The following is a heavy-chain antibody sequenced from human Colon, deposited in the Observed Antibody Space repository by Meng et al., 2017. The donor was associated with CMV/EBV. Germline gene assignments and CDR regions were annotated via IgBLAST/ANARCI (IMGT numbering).Heavy chain of an antibody. CDR1: GGSINNNAFY. CDR2: IFHSGAT. J-gene: IGHJ4*02. D-gene: IGHD1-26*01. V-gene: IGHV4-39*07. CDR3: ARDGISLSGRPLDF. Sequence: SETLSLTCTVSGGSINNNAFYWGWIRQPPGKGLEWIASIFHSGATDYNPSLKSRVTISVDTSKNQFFLNLTSVTAADTAVYYCARDGISLSGRPLDFWGQGALVTVSS.